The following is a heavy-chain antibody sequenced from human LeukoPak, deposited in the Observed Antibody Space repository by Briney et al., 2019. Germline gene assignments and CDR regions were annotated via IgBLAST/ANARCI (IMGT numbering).Heavy chain of an antibody. J-gene: IGHJ4*02. CDR2: IYYSGST. Sequence: SETLSLTCTVSGGSISSYYWSWIRQPPGKGLEWIGYIYYSGSTNYNPSLKSRVTISVDTSKNQFSLKLSSVTAADTAVYYCAGSYGDYFDYWGQGILVTVSS. CDR1: GGSISSYY. CDR3: AGSYGDYFDY. D-gene: IGHD4-17*01. V-gene: IGHV4-59*01.